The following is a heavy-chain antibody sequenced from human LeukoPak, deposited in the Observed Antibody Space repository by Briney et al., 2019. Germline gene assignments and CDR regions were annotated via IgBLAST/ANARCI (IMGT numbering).Heavy chain of an antibody. CDR2: INPNSGGT. D-gene: IGHD5-18*01. CDR3: ARAFALGGAMVTNYWFDP. CDR1: GYTFTGYY. Sequence: GASVKVSCKASGYTFTGYYMHWVRQAPGQGLEWMGWINPNSGGTNYAQKFQGRVTMTRDTSISTAYMELSRLRSDDTAVYYCARAFALGGAMVTNYWFDPWGQGTLVTVSS. J-gene: IGHJ5*02. V-gene: IGHV1-2*02.